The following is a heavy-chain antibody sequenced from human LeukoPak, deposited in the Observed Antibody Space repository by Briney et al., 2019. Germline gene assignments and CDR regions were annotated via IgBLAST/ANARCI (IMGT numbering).Heavy chain of an antibody. CDR3: ACLFPHLEMATIKPFDY. CDR2: INSNSGGT. D-gene: IGHD5-24*01. Sequence: ASVKVSCKASGYTFTGYYMHWVRQAPGRGLEWMGRINSNSGGTNYAQKFQGRVTMTRDTSISTAYMELSRLRSDDTAVYYCACLFPHLEMATIKPFDYWGQGTLVTVSS. V-gene: IGHV1-2*06. CDR1: GYTFTGYY. J-gene: IGHJ4*02.